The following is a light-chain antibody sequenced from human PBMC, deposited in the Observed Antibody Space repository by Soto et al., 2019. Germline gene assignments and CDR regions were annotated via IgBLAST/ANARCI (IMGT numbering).Light chain of an antibody. J-gene: IGLJ1*01. Sequence: QSVLTQPASVSGSPGQSIPISCTGTSSDVGNYDLVSWYQQHPGKAPKLMIYDVRKRPSGVSNRFSGSKSGNTASLTISGLQAEDEADYYCCSDATSSPYGFGTGTKLTVL. CDR3: CSDATSSPYG. V-gene: IGLV2-23*02. CDR2: DVR. CDR1: SSDVGNYDL.